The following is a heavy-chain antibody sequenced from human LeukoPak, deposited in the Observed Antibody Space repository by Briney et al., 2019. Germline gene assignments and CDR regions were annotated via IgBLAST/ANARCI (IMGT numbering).Heavy chain of an antibody. CDR1: GFTFSSNG. CDR2: IQYDGSKK. CDR3: AKDIGSYYDY. Sequence: GGSLRLSCAASGFTFSSNGMHWVRQAPGKGLEWVTFIQYDGSKKYYADSVKGRFTISRDNSKNTLYLEMNSLRAEDTAVYYCAKDIGSYYDYWGQGIQVTVSS. V-gene: IGHV3-30*02. D-gene: IGHD3-10*01. J-gene: IGHJ4*02.